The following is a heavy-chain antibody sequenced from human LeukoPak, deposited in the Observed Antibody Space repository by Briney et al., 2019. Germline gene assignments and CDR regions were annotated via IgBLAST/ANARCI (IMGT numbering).Heavy chain of an antibody. CDR3: ARGDIVVVPAAMVNYYYYYMDV. D-gene: IGHD2-2*01. J-gene: IGHJ6*03. Sequence: SETLSLTCAVYGGSFIGYYWSWIRQPPGKGLEWIGEINHSGSTNYNPSLKSRVTISVDTSKNQFSLKLSSVTAADTAVYYCARGDIVVVPAAMVNYYYYYMDVWGKGTTVTVSS. V-gene: IGHV4-34*01. CDR2: INHSGST. CDR1: GGSFIGYY.